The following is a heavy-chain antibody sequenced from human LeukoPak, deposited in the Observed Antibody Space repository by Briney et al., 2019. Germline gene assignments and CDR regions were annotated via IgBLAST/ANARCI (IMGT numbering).Heavy chain of an antibody. CDR2: IIPIFGTA. CDR3: ARAIIGAVPAAMGYFQH. Sequence: GASVKVSCKASGGTFSSYAISWVRQAPGQGLEWMGGIIPIFGTANYAQKFQGRVTITTDESTSTAYMELSSLRSEDTAVYYCARAIIGAVPAAMGYFQHWGQGTLVTVSS. CDR1: GGTFSSYA. J-gene: IGHJ1*01. V-gene: IGHV1-69*05. D-gene: IGHD2-2*01.